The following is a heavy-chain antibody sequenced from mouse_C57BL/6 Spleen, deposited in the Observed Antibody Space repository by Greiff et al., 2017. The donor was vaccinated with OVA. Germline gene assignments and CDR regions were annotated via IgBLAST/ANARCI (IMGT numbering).Heavy chain of an antibody. V-gene: IGHV1-39*01. CDR2: INPNYGTT. J-gene: IGHJ4*01. Sequence: ESGPELVKPGASVKISCKASGYSFTDYNMNWVKQSNGKSLEWIGVINPNYGTTSYNQKFKGKATLTVDQSSSTAYMQLNSLTSEDSAVYYCARNYYGSSSYAMDYWGQGTSVTVSS. CDR1: GYSFTDYN. D-gene: IGHD1-1*01. CDR3: ARNYYGSSSYAMDY.